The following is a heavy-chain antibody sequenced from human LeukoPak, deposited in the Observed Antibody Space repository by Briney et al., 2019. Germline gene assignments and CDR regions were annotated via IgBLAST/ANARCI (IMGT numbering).Heavy chain of an antibody. D-gene: IGHD3-3*01. CDR2: IHYSGNT. V-gene: IGHV4-39*01. CDR3: ARLGAGPTYYDFWSGYSSFYFDY. CDR1: GGSTSSSNYY. J-gene: IGHJ4*02. Sequence: SSETLSLTCTVSGGSTSSSNYYWGWIRQPPGKGLEWIGGIHYSGNTYYNPSLKSRVTISVDTSKNQFSLKLSSVTAADTAVYYCARLGAGPTYYDFWSGYSSFYFDYWGQGTLVTVSS.